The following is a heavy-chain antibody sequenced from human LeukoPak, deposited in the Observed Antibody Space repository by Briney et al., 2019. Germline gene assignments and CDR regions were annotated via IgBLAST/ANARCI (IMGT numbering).Heavy chain of an antibody. D-gene: IGHD1-26*01. V-gene: IGHV1-24*01. CDR1: GYTLTELS. J-gene: IGHJ4*02. Sequence: GASVKVSCKVSGYTLTELSMHWVRQAPGKGLEWMGGFDPEDGETIYAQKFQGRVTMTEDTSTDTAYMELSSLRSEDTAVYYCATGTNRWELPNSYKFDYWGQGTLVTVSS. CDR3: ATGTNRWELPNSYKFDY. CDR2: FDPEDGET.